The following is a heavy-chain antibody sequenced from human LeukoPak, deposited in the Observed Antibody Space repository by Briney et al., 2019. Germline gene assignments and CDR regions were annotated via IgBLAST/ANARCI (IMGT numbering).Heavy chain of an antibody. CDR1: GFTFSSYW. CDR3: ARDRSRWLQYPHYFDY. CDR2: ISYDGSNK. D-gene: IGHD5-24*01. V-gene: IGHV3-30*03. Sequence: GGSLRLSCAASGFTFSSYWMHWVRQAPGKGLEWVAVISYDGSNKYYADSVKGRFTISRDNSKNTLYLQMNSLRAEDTAVYYCARDRSRWLQYPHYFDYWGQGTLVTVSS. J-gene: IGHJ4*02.